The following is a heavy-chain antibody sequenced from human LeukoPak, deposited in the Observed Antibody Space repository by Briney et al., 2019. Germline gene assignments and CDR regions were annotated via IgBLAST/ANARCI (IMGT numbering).Heavy chain of an antibody. CDR2: IYDDNT. J-gene: IGHJ4*02. CDR1: GFTVSAYA. D-gene: IGHD3-22*01. V-gene: IGHV3-23*01. Sequence: GGSLRLSCAASGFTVSAYAMAWVRQAPGKGLEWVSTIYDDNTYYADSVKGRFAISTDNSKNTLYLQMNSLRVEDTAVYYCAKKSHYDSSGFICWGQGTLVTVSS. CDR3: AKKSHYDSSGFIC.